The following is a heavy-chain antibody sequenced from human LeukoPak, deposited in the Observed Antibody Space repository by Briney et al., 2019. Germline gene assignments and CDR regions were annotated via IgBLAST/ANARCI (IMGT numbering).Heavy chain of an antibody. J-gene: IGHJ4*02. CDR3: ARRYSYGYRSLDY. D-gene: IGHD5-18*01. CDR1: GGSISSGWW. V-gene: IGHV4-4*02. CDR2: IYHSGST. Sequence: SETLSLTCAVSGGSISSGWWWSWVRQSPGKGLEWIGEIYHSGSTNYNPSLKSRVTISVDKSKNQFSLKLSSVTAADTAVYYCARRYSYGYRSLDYWGQGTLVTVSS.